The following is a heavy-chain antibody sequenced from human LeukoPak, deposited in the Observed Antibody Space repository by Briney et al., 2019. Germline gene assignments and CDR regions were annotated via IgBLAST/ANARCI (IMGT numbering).Heavy chain of an antibody. D-gene: IGHD2-15*01. V-gene: IGHV4-34*01. CDR1: GGSISSYY. CDR3: ARGPWNCSGGSCYSTSRAEYFQH. CDR2: INHSGST. J-gene: IGHJ1*01. Sequence: KTSETLSLTCTVSGGSISSYYWSWIRQPPGKGLEWIGEINHSGSTNYNPSLKSRVTISVDTSKNQFSLKLSSVTAADTAVYYCARGPWNCSGGSCYSTSRAEYFQHWGQGTLVTVSS.